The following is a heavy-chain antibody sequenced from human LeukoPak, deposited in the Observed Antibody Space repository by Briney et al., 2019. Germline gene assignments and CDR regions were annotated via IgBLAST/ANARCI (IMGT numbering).Heavy chain of an antibody. CDR1: GFTFSSYA. Sequence: GGSLRLSCAASGFTFSSYAMHWVRQAPGKGLEWVAVISYEGSNKYYADPVRGLFTISRDNSKNTLYLQMNSLRAEDTAVYYCAREYGEYSRGWFGYWVQGTLVTVSS. D-gene: IGHD6-19*01. CDR2: ISYEGSNK. J-gene: IGHJ4*02. CDR3: AREYGEYSRGWFGY. V-gene: IGHV3-30*17.